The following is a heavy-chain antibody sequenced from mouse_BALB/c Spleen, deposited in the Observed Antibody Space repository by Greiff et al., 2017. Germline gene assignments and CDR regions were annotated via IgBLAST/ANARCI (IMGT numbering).Heavy chain of an antibody. D-gene: IGHD1-1*01. Sequence: VQLQQSGAELVKPGASVKLSCTASGFNIKDTYMHWVKQRPEQGLEWIGRIDPANGNTKYDPKFPGKATITADTSSNTAYLQLSSLTSEDTAVYYCARNGNYRYFDVWGAGTTVTVSS. CDR2: IDPANGNT. J-gene: IGHJ1*01. CDR3: ARNGNYRYFDV. CDR1: GFNIKDTY. V-gene: IGHV14-3*02.